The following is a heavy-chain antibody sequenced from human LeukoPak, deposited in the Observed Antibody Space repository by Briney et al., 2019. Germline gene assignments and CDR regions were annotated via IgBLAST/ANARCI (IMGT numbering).Heavy chain of an antibody. CDR1: GGTFSSYA. V-gene: IGHV1-46*01. D-gene: IGHD2-21*02. Sequence: GASVKVSCKASGGTFSSYAISWVRQAPGQGLEWMGIINPSGGSTSYAQKFQGRVTMTRDTSTSTVYMELSSLRSEDTAVYYCASSIVVVTGRFDYWGQGTLVTVSS. CDR3: ASSIVVVTGRFDY. CDR2: INPSGGST. J-gene: IGHJ4*02.